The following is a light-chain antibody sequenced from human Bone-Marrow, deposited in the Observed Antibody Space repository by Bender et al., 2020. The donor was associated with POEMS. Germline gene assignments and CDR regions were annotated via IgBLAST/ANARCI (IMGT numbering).Light chain of an antibody. CDR2: GYN. V-gene: IGLV1-40*01. Sequence: QSVLTQPPSVSAAPGQKVTISCSGSTSNIGDNYVSWYQQFPGTAPKLLIYGYNNRPSGVPDRFSGSKSGTSASLAITGLQAEDEGDYYCQSYDNSLGGWVFGGGTKLTVL. J-gene: IGLJ3*02. CDR1: TSNIGDNY. CDR3: QSYDNSLGGWV.